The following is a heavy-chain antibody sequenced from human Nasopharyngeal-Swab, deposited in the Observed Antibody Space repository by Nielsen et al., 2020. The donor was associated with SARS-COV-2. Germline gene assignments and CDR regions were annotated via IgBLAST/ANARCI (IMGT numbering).Heavy chain of an antibody. Sequence: AVNVSCKASGGTFISYAISWVRQAPGQGLEWMGGIIPIFGTANYAQKFQGRVTITADESTSTAYMELSSLRSEDTAVYYCAREERLLRRYGFDYWGQGTLVTVSS. CDR1: GGTFISYA. CDR3: AREERLLRRYGFDY. V-gene: IGHV1-69*13. CDR2: IIPIFGTA. D-gene: IGHD3-22*01. J-gene: IGHJ4*02.